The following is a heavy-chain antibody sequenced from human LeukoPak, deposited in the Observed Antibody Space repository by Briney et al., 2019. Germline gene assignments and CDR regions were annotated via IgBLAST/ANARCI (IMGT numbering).Heavy chain of an antibody. CDR1: GGSISSYY. J-gene: IGHJ4*02. CDR3: ARNAGDY. D-gene: IGHD3-10*01. CDR2: IYTGGST. Sequence: SETLSLTRTVSGGSISSYYWSWIRQPAGKGLEWIGHIYTGGSTYYNPSLKSRSTISVDTSKNQFSLKLNSVTAADTAFYYCARNAGDYWGQGTLVTVSS. V-gene: IGHV4-4*07.